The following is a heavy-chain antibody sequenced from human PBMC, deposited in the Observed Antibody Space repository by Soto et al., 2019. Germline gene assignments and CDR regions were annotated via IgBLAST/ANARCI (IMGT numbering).Heavy chain of an antibody. J-gene: IGHJ4*02. CDR2: IYYSGST. V-gene: IGHV4-39*01. Sequence: QLQLQESGPGLVKPSETLSLTCTVSGGSISSSSYYWGWIRQPPGKGLEWIGSIYYSGSTYYNPSLKSRGTISVDTSKNQFSLKLSSVTAADTAVYYCARVIAVAGTGFDYWGQGTLVTVSS. CDR1: GGSISSSSYY. D-gene: IGHD6-19*01. CDR3: ARVIAVAGTGFDY.